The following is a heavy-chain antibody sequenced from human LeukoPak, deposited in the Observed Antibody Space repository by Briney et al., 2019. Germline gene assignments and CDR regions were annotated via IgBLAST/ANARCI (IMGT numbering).Heavy chain of an antibody. CDR2: IYYSGST. CDR1: GGSISSHY. J-gene: IGHJ4*02. D-gene: IGHD2-15*01. CDR3: ARAPKGVGGYFDY. V-gene: IGHV4-59*11. Sequence: SETLSLTCTVSGGSISSHYWSWIRQPPGKGLEWIGYIYYSGSTNYNPSLKSRVTISVDTSKNQFSLKLSSVTAADTAVYYCARAPKGVGGYFDYWGQGTLVTVSS.